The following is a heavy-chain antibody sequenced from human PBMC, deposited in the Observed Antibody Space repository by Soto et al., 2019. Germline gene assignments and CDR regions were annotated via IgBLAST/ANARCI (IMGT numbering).Heavy chain of an antibody. CDR3: AKRGYSSSWYYYYYYGIDV. D-gene: IGHD6-13*01. J-gene: IGHJ6*02. V-gene: IGHV1-8*01. CDR1: GYTFTSYD. Sequence: QVQLVQSGAEVKKPGASVKVSCKASGYTFTSYDINWVRQATGQGLEWMGWMNPNSGNTGYAQKFQGRVTMTRNTSIRTAYMELSSLRSEDTAMYYWAKRGYSSSWYYYYYYGIDVWGQGTTVTGSS. CDR2: MNPNSGNT.